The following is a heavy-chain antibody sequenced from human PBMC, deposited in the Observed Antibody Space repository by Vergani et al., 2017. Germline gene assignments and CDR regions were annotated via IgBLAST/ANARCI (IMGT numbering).Heavy chain of an antibody. CDR2: VSTGTKSQ. CDR3: AGEYSSTSGRAFDF. J-gene: IGHJ3*01. CDR1: GFDFSSYI. V-gene: IGHV3-48*01. D-gene: IGHD2-2*01. Sequence: QLVESGGGWVQPGGSLRLFCVVSGFDFSSYIMNWVRQAPGKGLEWVSFVSTGTKSQSYAESVKGRFIISSDSAKNSLYLQMDSLRAEDTAVYYCAGEYSSTSGRAFDFWGQGTKVTVSS.